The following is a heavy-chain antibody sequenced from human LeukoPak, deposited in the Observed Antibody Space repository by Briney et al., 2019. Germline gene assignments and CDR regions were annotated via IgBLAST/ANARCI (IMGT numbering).Heavy chain of an antibody. J-gene: IGHJ3*02. Sequence: GGSLRLSCAASGFTFSSYTMYWVRQAPGKGLEYVGVISDDGGNEYYADSVKGRFTISRDNSKNTLYLQMNSLRPEDTAVYYCARKCSGSYLAGAFDIWGQGTMVTVSS. CDR3: ARKCSGSYLAGAFDI. D-gene: IGHD1-26*01. CDR2: ISDDGGNE. CDR1: GFTFSSYT. V-gene: IGHV3-30-3*01.